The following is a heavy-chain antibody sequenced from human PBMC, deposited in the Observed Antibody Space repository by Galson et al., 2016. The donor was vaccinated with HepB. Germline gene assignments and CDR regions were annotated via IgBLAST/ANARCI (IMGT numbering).Heavy chain of an antibody. J-gene: IGHJ3*01. CDR1: GITFSCYS. D-gene: IGHD6-19*01. Sequence: SLRLSCAASGITFSCYSMNWVRQGPGKGLEWVSYISGDGRTINYADSVKGRFTISRDNAENSLYLHMNSLTGEDMAVYYCARMFPLYSSGWYVRGDCWFDAWSQGTMFTGSS. CDR3: ARMFPLYSSGWYVRGDCWFDA. CDR2: ISGDGRTI. V-gene: IGHV3-48*04.